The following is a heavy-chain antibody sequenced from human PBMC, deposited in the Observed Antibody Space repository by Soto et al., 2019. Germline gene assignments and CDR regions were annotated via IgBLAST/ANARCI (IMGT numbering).Heavy chain of an antibody. Sequence: QITLKESGPTLVKPTQTLTLTCTFSGFSLSTSGVGVGWIRQPPGKALEWLALIYWDDDKRYSPSLKSRLTITNDTSKNQVVLTMTNMDPVDTATYYCAHSSALPPYGYLDYWGQGTLVTVSS. V-gene: IGHV2-5*02. CDR1: GFSLSTSGVG. J-gene: IGHJ4*02. CDR2: IYWDDDK. D-gene: IGHD2-21*01. CDR3: AHSSALPPYGYLDY.